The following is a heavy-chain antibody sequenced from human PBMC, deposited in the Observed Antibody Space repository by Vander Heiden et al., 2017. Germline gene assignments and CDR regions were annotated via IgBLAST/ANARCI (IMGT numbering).Heavy chain of an antibody. CDR1: GFAFSLYA. J-gene: IGHJ4*02. Sequence: QVRLVDSGGVVVQPGRPMRLSCAASGFAFSLYAMHWVRQAPGKGPEWVSSISYDGSSKYYADSVKGRFTISRDNSNNTVYLQMNSLRGEDTSVDYCSRGADGSSSGREFDHWGQGTLVTVSS. CDR3: SRGADGSSSGREFDH. V-gene: IGHV3-30-3*01. CDR2: ISYDGSSK. D-gene: IGHD6-6*01.